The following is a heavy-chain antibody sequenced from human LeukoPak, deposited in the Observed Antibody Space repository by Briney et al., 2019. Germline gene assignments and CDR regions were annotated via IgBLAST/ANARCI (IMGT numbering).Heavy chain of an antibody. V-gene: IGHV4-59*01. D-gene: IGHD6-13*01. CDR1: GGSISSYY. Sequence: SETLSLTCTVSGGSISSYYWSWIRQPPGKGLEWIGYIYYSGTTNHNPSLKSRVTISVDTSKNQFSLKLSSVTAADTAVYYCARGVYIAAAQYGYWSQGTLVTVSS. CDR3: ARGVYIAAAQYGY. J-gene: IGHJ4*02. CDR2: IYYSGTT.